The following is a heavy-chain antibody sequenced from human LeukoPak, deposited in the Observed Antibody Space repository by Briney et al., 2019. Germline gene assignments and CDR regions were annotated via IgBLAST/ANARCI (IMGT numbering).Heavy chain of an antibody. CDR1: GGSISSYY. CDR2: IYTSGST. Sequence: PSETLSLTCTVSGGSISSYYWSWIRQPAGKGLEWIGRIYTSGSTNYNPSLKSRVTMSADTSKNQFSLKLSSVTAADTAVYYCARSEAVAGPYYYYGMDVWGQGTTVTVSS. CDR3: ARSEAVAGPYYYYGMDV. V-gene: IGHV4-4*07. D-gene: IGHD6-19*01. J-gene: IGHJ6*02.